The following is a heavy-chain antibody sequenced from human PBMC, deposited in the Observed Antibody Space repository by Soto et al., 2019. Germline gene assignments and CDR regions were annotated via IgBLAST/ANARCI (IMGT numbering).Heavy chain of an antibody. CDR2: LDPSDSYT. CDR3: ERDPCEIGVRPAKGP. Sequence: PRESLNISCKGSGSSLSSFWSSWVRQMPGKGLEWMGGLDPSDSYTNYSPSFHGHVTISADKSISTAYLQRRSLKASDTAMYYCERDPCEIGVRPAKGPWGQGTLVTVSS. CDR1: GSSLSSFW. V-gene: IGHV5-10-1*01. D-gene: IGHD3-3*01. J-gene: IGHJ5*02.